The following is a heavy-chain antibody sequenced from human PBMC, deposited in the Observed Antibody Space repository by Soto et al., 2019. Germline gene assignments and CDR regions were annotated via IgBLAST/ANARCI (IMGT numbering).Heavy chain of an antibody. Sequence: QVQLVQSGAEVRKPGSSVKVSCKASGGTFSNYGISWVRQAPGQGLEWMGGIIPMFRTPHYAQKFQGRVTLIADEFTSTAYRVLSSLRSEDTAVYYCATNRTDTLGDRYYSMDGSGQGTTVTVCS. CDR3: ATNRTDTLGDRYYSMDG. J-gene: IGHJ6*02. D-gene: IGHD2-8*02. V-gene: IGHV1-69*01. CDR1: GGTFSNYG. CDR2: IIPMFRTP.